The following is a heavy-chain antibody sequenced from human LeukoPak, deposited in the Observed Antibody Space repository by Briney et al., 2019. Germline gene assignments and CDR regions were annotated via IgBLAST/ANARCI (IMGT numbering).Heavy chain of an antibody. CDR2: IYYSGST. D-gene: IGHD1-14*01. CDR3: ARRPVSAEYYMDV. V-gene: IGHV4-39*01. J-gene: IGHJ6*03. Sequence: SETLSLTCTVSGGSISSSSYYWGWIRQPPGKGLEWIGSIYYSGSTYYNPSLKSRVTISVDTSKNQFSLKLSSVTAADTAVYYCARRPVSAEYYMDVWGKGTTVTVSS. CDR1: GGSISSSSYY.